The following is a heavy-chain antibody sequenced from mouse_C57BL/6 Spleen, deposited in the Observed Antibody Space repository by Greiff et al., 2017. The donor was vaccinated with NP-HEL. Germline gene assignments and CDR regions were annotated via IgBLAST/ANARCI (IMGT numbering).Heavy chain of an antibody. V-gene: IGHV1-82*01. CDR1: GYAFSSSW. D-gene: IGHD1-1*01. J-gene: IGHJ3*01. Sequence: QVQLKESGPELVKPGASVKISCKASGYAFSSSWMNWVKQRPGKGLEWIGRIYPGDGDTNYNGKFKGKATLTADKSSSTAYMQLSSLTSEDSAVYFCAREITTVVEASFAYWGQGTLVTVSA. CDR3: AREITTVVEASFAY. CDR2: IYPGDGDT.